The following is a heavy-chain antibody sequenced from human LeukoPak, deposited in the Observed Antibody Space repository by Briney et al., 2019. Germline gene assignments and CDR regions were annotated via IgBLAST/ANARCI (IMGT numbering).Heavy chain of an antibody. Sequence: GGSLRLSCAASGFTFSGYWMHWVRQAPGKGVVWVSRINSDGSSTSYADSVKGRFTISRDNAKNTLYLQMNSVRAEDTAVYYCARDQPYDFWSGYWFGLDYYYYMDVWGKGTTVTVSS. CDR1: GFTFSGYW. CDR3: ARDQPYDFWSGYWFGLDYYYYMDV. CDR2: INSDGSST. J-gene: IGHJ6*03. D-gene: IGHD3-3*01. V-gene: IGHV3-74*01.